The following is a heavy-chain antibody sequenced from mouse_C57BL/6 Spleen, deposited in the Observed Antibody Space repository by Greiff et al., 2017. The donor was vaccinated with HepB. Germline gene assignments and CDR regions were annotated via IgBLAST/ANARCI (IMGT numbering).Heavy chain of an antibody. D-gene: IGHD2-1*01. Sequence: VQLQESGAELVKPGASVKISCKASGYAFSSYWMNWVKQRPGKGLEWIGQIYPGDGDTNYNGKFKGKATLTADKSSSTAYMQLSSLTSEDSAVYFCARNGNYWYFDVWGTGTTVTVSS. V-gene: IGHV1-80*01. CDR2: IYPGDGDT. J-gene: IGHJ1*03. CDR3: ARNGNYWYFDV. CDR1: GYAFSSYW.